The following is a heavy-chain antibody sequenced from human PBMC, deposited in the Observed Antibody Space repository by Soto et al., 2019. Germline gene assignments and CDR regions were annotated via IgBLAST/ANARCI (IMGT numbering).Heavy chain of an antibody. J-gene: IGHJ4*02. CDR1: GGSVSSGSYY. CDR3: ARTSSPPPAFDY. Sequence: SETLSLTCTVSGGSVSSGSYYWSWIRQPPGKGLEWIGYIYYSGSTNYNPSLKSRVTISVDTSKNQFSLKLSSVTAADTAVYYCARTSSPPPAFDYWGQGTLVTVSS. V-gene: IGHV4-61*01. CDR2: IYYSGST.